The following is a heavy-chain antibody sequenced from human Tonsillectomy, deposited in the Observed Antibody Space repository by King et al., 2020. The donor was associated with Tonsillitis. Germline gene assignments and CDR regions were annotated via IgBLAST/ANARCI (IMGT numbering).Heavy chain of an antibody. J-gene: IGHJ6*02. CDR1: GYTFTSYG. D-gene: IGHD3-22*01. V-gene: IGHV1-18*04. Sequence: QLVQSGAEVKKPGASVKVSCKASGYTFTSYGISWVRQAPGQGLEWMGWISAYNGNTNYAQKLQGRVTMTTDTSTSTAYMELRSLRSDDTAVYYCARLNIVVVITPGSGGGMDVWGQGTTVTVSS. CDR3: ARLNIVVVITPGSGGGMDV. CDR2: ISAYNGNT.